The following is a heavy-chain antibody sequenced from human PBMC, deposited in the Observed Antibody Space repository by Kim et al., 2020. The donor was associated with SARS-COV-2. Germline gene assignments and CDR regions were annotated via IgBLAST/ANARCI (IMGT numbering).Heavy chain of an antibody. Sequence: GGSLRLSCAASGFTLSTYWMGWVRQAPGKGLEWVAYINQDGSHAFYVDSVKGRFTISRDNAKNSLYLQMVSLRVEDTAVYHCAREALREYGVPDVWDKGATLTASS. CDR2: INQDGSHA. CDR1: GFTLSTYW. V-gene: IGHV3-7*01. D-gene: IGHD3-10*01. J-gene: IGHJ6*04. CDR3: AREALREYGVPDV.